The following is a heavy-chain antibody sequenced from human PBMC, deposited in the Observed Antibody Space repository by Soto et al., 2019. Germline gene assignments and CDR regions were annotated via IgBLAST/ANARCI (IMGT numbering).Heavy chain of an antibody. CDR1: GGSIISSRW. CDR3: VANGSYSLDY. CDR2: IYHSGST. D-gene: IGHD3-3*01. J-gene: IGHJ4*02. Sequence: QVQLQESGPGLGKPSGTLSLTCTVSGGSIISSRWWSWVRQPPGKGLEWVGEIYHSGSTNYNPSLKSRVTISVDKSTNQFSLNLSSVTAAATAVYWCVANGSYSLDYWGQGALVTVSS. V-gene: IGHV4-4*01.